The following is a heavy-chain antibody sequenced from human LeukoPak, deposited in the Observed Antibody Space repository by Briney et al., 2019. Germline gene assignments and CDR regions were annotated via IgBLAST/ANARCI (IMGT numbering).Heavy chain of an antibody. D-gene: IGHD3-22*01. CDR2: ISGSGGST. V-gene: IGHV3-23*01. J-gene: IGHJ4*02. Sequence: HTGGSLRLSCAASGFTFSSYAMSWVRQAPGKGLEWVSAISGSGGSTYYADSVKGRLTISRDNSKSTLYLQMSSLRAEDTAVFYCAKLDDYYDSSGYSFLYWGQGTLVTVSS. CDR3: AKLDDYYDSSGYSFLY. CDR1: GFTFSSYA.